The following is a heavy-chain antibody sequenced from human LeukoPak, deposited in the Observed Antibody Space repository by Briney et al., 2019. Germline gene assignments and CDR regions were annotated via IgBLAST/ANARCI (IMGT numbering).Heavy chain of an antibody. V-gene: IGHV3-48*03. D-gene: IGHD1-26*01. CDR1: GFTFSSYE. CDR3: ARDPGGSYGWYFDL. J-gene: IGHJ2*01. Sequence: GGSLRLSCAASGFTFSSYEMNWVRQAPGKGLEWVSYISSSGSTIYYADSVKGRFTISRDNAKNSLYLQMNSLRAEDTAVYYCARDPGGSYGWYFDLWGRGTLVTVSS. CDR2: ISSSGSTI.